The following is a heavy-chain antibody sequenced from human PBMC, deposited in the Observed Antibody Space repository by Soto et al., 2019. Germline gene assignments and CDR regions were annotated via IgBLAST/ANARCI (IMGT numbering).Heavy chain of an antibody. V-gene: IGHV6-1*01. J-gene: IGHJ5*02. CDR3: ARRVQTNTVITQDNWFAP. D-gene: IGHD3-10*01. CDR1: GDSVSSNSAV. CDR2: TYYRSKWYN. Sequence: PSQTLSLTCAISGDSVSSNSAVWNWIRQSPSGGLEWLGRTYYRSKWYNDYAVSVKSRITINPDTYKNQFSLKLSSVTAADTAVYYCARRVQTNTVITQDNWFAPWGQGTRVTVSS.